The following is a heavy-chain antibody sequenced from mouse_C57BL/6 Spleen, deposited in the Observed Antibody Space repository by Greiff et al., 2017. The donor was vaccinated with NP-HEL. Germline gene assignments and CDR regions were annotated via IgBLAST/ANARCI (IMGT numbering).Heavy chain of an antibody. Sequence: DVKLVESGGGLVKPGGSLKLSCAASGFTFSDYGMHWVRQAPEKGLEWVAYISSGSSTIYYADTVKGRFTISRDNAKNTLFLQMTSLRSEDTAMYYCARTTVVGYFDVWGTGTTVTVSS. CDR1: GFTFSDYG. J-gene: IGHJ1*03. CDR3: ARTTVVGYFDV. CDR2: ISSGSSTI. V-gene: IGHV5-17*01. D-gene: IGHD1-1*01.